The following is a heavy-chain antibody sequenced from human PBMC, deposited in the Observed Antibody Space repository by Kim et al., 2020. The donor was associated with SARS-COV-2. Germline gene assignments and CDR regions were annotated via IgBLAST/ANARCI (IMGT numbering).Heavy chain of an antibody. CDR1: GGSISSSSYY. D-gene: IGHD1-26*01. CDR3: ARRGVGATPTDY. CDR2: IYYSGST. Sequence: SETLSLTCTVSGGSISSSSYYWGWICQPPGKGLEWIGSIYYSGSTYYNPSLKSRVTISVDTSKNQFSLKLSSVTAADTAVYYCARRGVGATPTDYWGQGTLVTVSS. J-gene: IGHJ4*02. V-gene: IGHV4-39*01.